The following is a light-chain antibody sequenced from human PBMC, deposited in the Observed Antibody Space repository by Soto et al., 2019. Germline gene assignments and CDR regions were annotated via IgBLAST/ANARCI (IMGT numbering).Light chain of an antibody. CDR1: QSVSNFF. CDR2: GAS. Sequence: EIVLTQSPGTLSLSPGERATLSCRASQSVSNFFLAWYQQKPGQAPRLLIYGASSRATGIPDRFSGSGSATDFTLTISRLEPEDFAVYYCQQYGSSPRTFGQGTKVDIK. CDR3: QQYGSSPRT. V-gene: IGKV3-20*01. J-gene: IGKJ1*01.